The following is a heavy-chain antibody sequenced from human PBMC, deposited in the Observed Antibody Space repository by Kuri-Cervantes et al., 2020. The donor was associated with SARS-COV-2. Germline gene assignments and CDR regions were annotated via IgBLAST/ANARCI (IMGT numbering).Heavy chain of an antibody. Sequence: GGSLRLSCAASGFTFSDYYMSWIRQAPGKGLEWVSYISSSSSYTNYADSVKGRFTISRDNSKNTLYLHMNSLRAEDTAVYHCARHPKTIPQYHFDYWGQGTLVTVSS. CDR1: GFTFSDYY. V-gene: IGHV3-11*03. CDR2: ISSSSSYT. D-gene: IGHD2/OR15-2a*01. J-gene: IGHJ4*02. CDR3: ARHPKTIPQYHFDY.